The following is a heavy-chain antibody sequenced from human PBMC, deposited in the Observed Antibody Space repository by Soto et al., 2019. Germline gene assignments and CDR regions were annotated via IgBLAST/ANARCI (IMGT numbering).Heavy chain of an antibody. V-gene: IGHV6-1*01. D-gene: IGHD1-1*01. J-gene: IGHJ6*02. CDR2: TYYRSKWNN. CDR1: GDSVSSNGSA. CDR3: ARGHAGTMDV. Sequence: PSQTLSLPGAISGDSVSSNGSACNFIRQSPSRGLQWLGRTYYRSKWNNDYAVSVKSRITINPDTSKNQFSLQLNSVTPEDTAVYYCARGHAGTMDVWGQGTTVTVSS.